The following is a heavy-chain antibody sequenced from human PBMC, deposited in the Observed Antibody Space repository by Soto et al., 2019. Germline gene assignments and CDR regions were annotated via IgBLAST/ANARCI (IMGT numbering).Heavy chain of an antibody. CDR2: IYWDDDK. CDR1: GFSLSTSGVG. V-gene: IGHV2-5*02. Sequence: QITLKESGPTLVKPTQTLTLTCTFSGFSLSTSGVGVGWIRQPPGKALEWLALIYWDDDKRYSPSLKSRLTITKDTSKAQVVLTLTNMEPVDTATYYCAQGQLHFDYWGQGTLVTVSS. CDR3: AQGQLHFDY. D-gene: IGHD6-6*01. J-gene: IGHJ4*02.